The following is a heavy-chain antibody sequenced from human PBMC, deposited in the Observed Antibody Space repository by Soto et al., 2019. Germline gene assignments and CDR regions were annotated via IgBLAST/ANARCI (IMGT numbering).Heavy chain of an antibody. CDR2: ITRDGGST. V-gene: IGHV3-74*01. J-gene: IGHJ4*02. D-gene: IGHD5-18*01. Sequence: EVQLVESGGGLVQPGGSLRLSCAASGFSLSAYWMHWVRQAPGEGLVWLSRITRDGGSTNYADSVKGRFTISRDNAKNTLYLQVNSLRGEDTAVYYCARGANGYYYFDSWGQGTLVTVSS. CDR1: GFSLSAYW. CDR3: ARGANGYYYFDS.